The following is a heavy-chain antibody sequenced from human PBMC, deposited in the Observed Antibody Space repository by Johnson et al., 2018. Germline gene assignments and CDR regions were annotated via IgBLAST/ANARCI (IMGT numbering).Heavy chain of an antibody. CDR3: AIMGHYGDYGFDI. CDR2: IYSDDAT. CDR1: GFTFRNKY. D-gene: IGHD4-17*01. Sequence: VQLQESGGGLVQPGGSLRLPCATSGFTFRNKYMSWVRQAPGKGLEWISVIYSDDATYYADSVRGRFTISRDNSKDTLLLQMNSLRTEDTAVYDCAIMGHYGDYGFDIWGQVTMVTVSS. V-gene: IGHV3-66*02. J-gene: IGHJ3*02.